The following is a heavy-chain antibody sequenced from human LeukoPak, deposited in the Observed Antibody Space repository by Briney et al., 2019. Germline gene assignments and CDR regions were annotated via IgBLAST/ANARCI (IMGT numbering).Heavy chain of an antibody. J-gene: IGHJ6*03. CDR2: ISNSGSII. CDR3: ATNSVASGGDYMDV. D-gene: IGHD2-8*02. V-gene: IGHV3-48*03. CDR1: GFTFSRYD. Sequence: GGSLRLSCAASGFTFSRYDMNWVRQAPGKGLEWLSFISNSGSIIKYADSVKGRFTISRDNAENSLHLQMNGLRADDTAIYYCATNSVASGGDYMDVWGKGTTVTISS.